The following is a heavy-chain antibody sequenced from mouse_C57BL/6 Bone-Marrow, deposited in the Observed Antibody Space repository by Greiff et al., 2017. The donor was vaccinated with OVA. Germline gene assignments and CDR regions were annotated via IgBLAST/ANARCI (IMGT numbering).Heavy chain of an antibody. V-gene: IGHV5-9-1*02. J-gene: IGHJ3*01. CDR1: GFTFSSYA. CDR3: TRSSRVAY. CDR2: ISSGGDYI. Sequence: EVKVVESGAGLVKPGGSLKLSCAASGFTFSSYAMSWVRQTPEKRLEWVAYISSGGDYIYYANNVKGLCTISRDKARNTLYLQMSSLKSEDTAMYYCTRSSRVAYWGQGTLVTVSA.